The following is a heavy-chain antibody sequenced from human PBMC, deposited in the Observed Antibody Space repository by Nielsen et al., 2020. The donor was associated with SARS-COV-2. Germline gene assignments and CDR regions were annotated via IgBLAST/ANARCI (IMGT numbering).Heavy chain of an antibody. J-gene: IGHJ4*02. V-gene: IGHV1-8*01. D-gene: IGHD3-3*01. CDR2: MNPNSGNT. CDR1: GYTFTSYD. CDR3: ATGHYDSWSGLATY. Sequence: ASVKVSCKASGYTFTSYDINWVRQATGQGLEWMGWMNPNSGNTGYAQKFQGRVTMTRNTSISTAYMELSSLRSEDTAVYYCATGHYDSWSGLATYWGQGTLVTVSS.